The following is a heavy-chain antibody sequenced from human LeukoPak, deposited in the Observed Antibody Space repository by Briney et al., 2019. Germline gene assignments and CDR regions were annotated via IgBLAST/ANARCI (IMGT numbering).Heavy chain of an antibody. V-gene: IGHV3-74*01. CDR3: AKSEGYNWFDP. Sequence: PGGSLRLSCAASGFTFSNYWMHWVRQAPGKGLVWVSHINSDGSSTAYADSVKGRFTISRDNAKNTLYLQMNSLRAEDTAVYYCAKSEGYNWFDPWGQGTLATVSS. J-gene: IGHJ5*02. CDR2: INSDGSST. CDR1: GFTFSNYW.